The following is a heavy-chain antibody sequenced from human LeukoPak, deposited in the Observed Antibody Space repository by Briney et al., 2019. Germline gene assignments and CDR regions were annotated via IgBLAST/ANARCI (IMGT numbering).Heavy chain of an antibody. Sequence: ASVRVSCKASGYTFTSYYMHWVRQAPGQGLEWMGIISPSGGSTSYAQKFQGRVTMTRDMSTSTVYMELSSLRSEDTAVYYCARDNARYSYGLAPFDYWGQGTLVTVSS. V-gene: IGHV1-46*01. J-gene: IGHJ4*02. D-gene: IGHD5-18*01. CDR1: GYTFTSYY. CDR3: ARDNARYSYGLAPFDY. CDR2: ISPSGGST.